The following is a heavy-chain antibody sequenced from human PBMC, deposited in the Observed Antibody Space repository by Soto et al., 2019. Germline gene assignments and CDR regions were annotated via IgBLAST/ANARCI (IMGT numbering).Heavy chain of an antibody. J-gene: IGHJ2*01. CDR2: IYHSGST. D-gene: IGHD5-12*01. V-gene: IGHV4-4*02. CDR1: GDSISSSNW. Sequence: QVQLQESGPGLVKPSGTLSLTCAVSGDSISSSNWWSWVRQPPGKGLEWVGEIYHSGSTNYNPSLKSRVTISVDKSKTQFALKLTSVTAADTAVYYCARVVGTMLVAEYFDLWGRGTLVTVSS. CDR3: ARVVGTMLVAEYFDL.